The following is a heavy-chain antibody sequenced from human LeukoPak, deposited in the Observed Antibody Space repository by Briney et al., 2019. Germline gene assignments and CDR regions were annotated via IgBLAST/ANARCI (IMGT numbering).Heavy chain of an antibody. CDR2: ISGSGGST. D-gene: IGHD1-1*01. V-gene: IGHV3-23*01. Sequence: GGSLRLSCAASGFTFSSYAMSWVRQAPGKGLEWVSGISGSGGSTYYADSVKGRFTISRDNSKNTLYLQMNSLRAEDTAVYYCAKVLRGTTDPDAFDIWGQGTKVTVSS. J-gene: IGHJ3*02. CDR3: AKVLRGTTDPDAFDI. CDR1: GFTFSSYA.